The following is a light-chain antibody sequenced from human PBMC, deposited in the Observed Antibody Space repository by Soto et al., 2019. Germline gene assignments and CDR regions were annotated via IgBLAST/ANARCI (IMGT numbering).Light chain of an antibody. V-gene: IGLV4-69*01. J-gene: IGLJ2*01. Sequence: QPVLTQSPSASAALGASVKRTCTLSSGHSSYAIAWHQQQPEKGTRYLMKLSSDGSHSKGDGIPDRFSGSSSGAERYLTIYSLQSEDEADYYCQTWDTGARVVFGGGTNLTVL. CDR1: SGHSSYA. CDR2: LSSDGSH. CDR3: QTWDTGARVV.